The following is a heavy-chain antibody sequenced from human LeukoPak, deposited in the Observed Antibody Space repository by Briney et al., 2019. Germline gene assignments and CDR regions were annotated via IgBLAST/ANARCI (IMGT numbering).Heavy chain of an antibody. CDR1: GGSISSGSYS. CDR2: IYTSGST. D-gene: IGHD2-2*01. J-gene: IGHJ4*02. V-gene: IGHV4-61*02. Sequence: SETLSLTCTVSGGSISSGSYSWSWIRQPAGKGLEWIGRIYTSGSTNYNPSLKSRVTISVDTSKNQFSLKLSSVTAADTAVYYCARAWDYCSSSSCYSYFDYWGQGTLVTVSS. CDR3: ARAWDYCSSSSCYSYFDY.